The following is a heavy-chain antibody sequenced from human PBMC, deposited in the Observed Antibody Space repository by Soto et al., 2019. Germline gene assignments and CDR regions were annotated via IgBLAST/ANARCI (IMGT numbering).Heavy chain of an antibody. Sequence: GGSLRLSCAASGFTFSSYSMNWVRQAPGKGLEWVSSISSSSSYIYYADSVKGRFTISRDNAKNSLYLQMNSLRAEDTAVYYCARAWYSSSWNNYYYYGMDVWGQGTTVTAP. CDR3: ARAWYSSSWNNYYYYGMDV. D-gene: IGHD6-13*01. J-gene: IGHJ6*02. CDR1: GFTFSSYS. V-gene: IGHV3-21*01. CDR2: ISSSSSYI.